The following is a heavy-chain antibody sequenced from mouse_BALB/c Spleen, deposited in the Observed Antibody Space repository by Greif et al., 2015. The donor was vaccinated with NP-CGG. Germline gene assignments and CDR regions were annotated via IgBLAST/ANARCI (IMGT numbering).Heavy chain of an antibody. J-gene: IGHJ4*01. CDR2: IDTSDSYT. V-gene: IGHV1-69*01. CDR1: GYTFTDYW. Sequence: QVQLQQSGAELVMPGASVKMSCKASGYTFTDYWMHWVKQRPGQGLEWIGAIDTSDSYTSYNQKFKGKATLTVDESSSTAYMQLSSLTSEDSAVYYCARNKAPMDYWGQGTSVTVSS. CDR3: ARNKAPMDY.